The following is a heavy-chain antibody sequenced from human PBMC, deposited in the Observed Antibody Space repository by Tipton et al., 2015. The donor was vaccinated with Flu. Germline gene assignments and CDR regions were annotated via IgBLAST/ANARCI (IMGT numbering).Heavy chain of an antibody. Sequence: SLRLSCAASGFTVSSNYMSWVRQAPGKGLEWVSVIYSGGSTYYADSVKGRFTISRDNSKNTLYLQMNSLRAGETAVYYCAGSSPDAFDIWGQGTMVTVSS. CDR2: IYSGGST. CDR1: GFTVSSNY. CDR3: AGSSPDAFDI. V-gene: IGHV3-66*01. D-gene: IGHD3-10*01. J-gene: IGHJ3*02.